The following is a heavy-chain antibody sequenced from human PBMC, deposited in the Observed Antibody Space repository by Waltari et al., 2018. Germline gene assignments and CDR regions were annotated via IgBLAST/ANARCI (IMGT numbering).Heavy chain of an antibody. D-gene: IGHD3-3*01. CDR2: IRSKAYGGTT. CDR3: TRIRITIFGVVKIGDY. CDR1: GFTFGGYA. V-gene: IGHV3-49*04. Sequence: EVQLVESGGGLVQPGRSLRLPCTASGFTFGGYAMSRVRQAQGKGLEWVGFIRSKAYGGTTEYAASVKGRFTISRDDSKSIAYLQMNSLKTEDTAVYYCTRIRITIFGVVKIGDYWGQGTLVTVSS. J-gene: IGHJ4*02.